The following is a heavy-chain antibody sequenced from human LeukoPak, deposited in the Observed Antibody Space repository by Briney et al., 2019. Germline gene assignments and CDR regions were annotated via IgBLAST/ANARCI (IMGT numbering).Heavy chain of an antibody. Sequence: SETLSLTCTVSGGSISSYYWSRIRQPPGKGLKWIGYIYYSGSTNYNPSLKSRVTISVDTSKNQFSLKLSSVTAADTAVYYCARAWCGDCYGDLYFLFDYWGQGTLVTVSS. CDR1: GGSISSYY. D-gene: IGHD2-21*02. CDR2: IYYSGST. CDR3: ARAWCGDCYGDLYFLFDY. V-gene: IGHV4-59*01. J-gene: IGHJ4*02.